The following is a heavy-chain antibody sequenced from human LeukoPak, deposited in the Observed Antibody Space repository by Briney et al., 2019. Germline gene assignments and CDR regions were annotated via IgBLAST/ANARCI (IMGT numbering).Heavy chain of an antibody. D-gene: IGHD3-16*01. J-gene: IGHJ5*02. CDR1: GYTFTDSG. Sequence: GASVKVACKTSGYTFTDSGISWGRQPPGQGLEWMGWINPLNGHTDYVQTLQGRVTMTADTSTSTVFLVLRSLRSDDTAVYYCARDLGAWWFDPWGQGTLVTVSS. CDR3: ARDLGAWWFDP. CDR2: INPLNGHT. V-gene: IGHV1-18*04.